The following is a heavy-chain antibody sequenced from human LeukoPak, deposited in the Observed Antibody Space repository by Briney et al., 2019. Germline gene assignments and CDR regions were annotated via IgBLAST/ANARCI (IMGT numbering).Heavy chain of an antibody. Sequence: PSETLSLTCTVSGGSISSSSYYWGWIRQPPGKGLEWIGSIYYSGSTYYNPSLKSRVTISVDTSKNQFSLKLSSVTAADTAVYYCARRGGTASAAGTVDYWGQGTLVTVSS. D-gene: IGHD6-13*01. J-gene: IGHJ4*02. CDR3: ARRGGTASAAGTVDY. CDR1: GGSISSSSYY. CDR2: IYYSGST. V-gene: IGHV4-39*07.